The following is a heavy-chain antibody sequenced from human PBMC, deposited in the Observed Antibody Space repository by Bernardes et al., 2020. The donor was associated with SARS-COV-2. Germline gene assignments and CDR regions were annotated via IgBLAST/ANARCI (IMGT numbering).Heavy chain of an antibody. J-gene: IGHJ4*01. CDR3: EKALSAAGPDY. Sequence: GGSLRLSCAASGFTFSDYSMPWVRQAPGKGLEWVSGISRNSGCIGYADSVKGRFTISRDNAKNSLYLQMNSLRAEDTALYYCEKALSAAGPDYWGQGTMVTVSS. V-gene: IGHV3-9*01. CDR2: ISRNSGCI. CDR1: GFTFSDYS. D-gene: IGHD6-13*01.